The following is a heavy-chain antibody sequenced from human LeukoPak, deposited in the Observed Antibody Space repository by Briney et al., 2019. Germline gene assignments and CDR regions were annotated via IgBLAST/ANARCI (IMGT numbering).Heavy chain of an antibody. V-gene: IGHV3-7*03. CDR2: INHNGNVN. CDR3: AXGGGLDV. Sequence: RGSLRLSCAASGFTFSSYWMNWARQAPGKGLEWVASINHNGNVNYYVDSVKGRFTISRDNAKNSLYLQMSNLRAEDTAVYFCAXGGGLDVWGQGATVTVSS. J-gene: IGHJ6*02. D-gene: IGHD3-16*01. CDR1: GFTFSSYW.